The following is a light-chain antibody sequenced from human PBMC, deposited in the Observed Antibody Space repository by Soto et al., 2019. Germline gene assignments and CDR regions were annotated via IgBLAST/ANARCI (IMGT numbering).Light chain of an antibody. V-gene: IGKV3-11*01. CDR2: DAS. Sequence: EIVLTQSPVTLSLSPGERATLSCRASQSVSTYLAWYQQKPGRAPRLLIYDASSRATGIPARFSGSGSGTDFTLTISSLEPEDFAVYYCQQRSNWPSTFGGGTNVEIK. CDR1: QSVSTY. J-gene: IGKJ4*01. CDR3: QQRSNWPST.